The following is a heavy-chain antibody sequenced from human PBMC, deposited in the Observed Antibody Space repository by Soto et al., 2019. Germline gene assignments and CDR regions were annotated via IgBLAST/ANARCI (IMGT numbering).Heavy chain of an antibody. CDR2: IYWDDDK. V-gene: IGHV2-5*02. CDR1: GFSLSASGVG. D-gene: IGHD5-12*01. Sequence: QITLKESGPTLVKPTQTLTLTCTFSGFSLSASGVGVGWIRQPPGKALEWLALIYWDDDKRYSPSLKSRLTITKDTSKNQVVLTMTTMDPVDTATYYCATPFYDGKGEPFDYWGQGTLVTVSS. CDR3: ATPFYDGKGEPFDY. J-gene: IGHJ4*02.